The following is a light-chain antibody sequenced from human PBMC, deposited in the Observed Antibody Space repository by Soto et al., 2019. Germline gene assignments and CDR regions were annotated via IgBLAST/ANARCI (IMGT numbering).Light chain of an antibody. CDR2: DVN. CDR1: RSYIGAYNF. Sequence: QSALTQPASVSGSPGQSITISCTGTRSYIGAYNFVSWYQQHPGEVPKLMLYDVNVRPSGVSNRFSGSKSGNTASLTISGLQAEDEADYYCTSWTTSTTMIFGGGTKLTVL. V-gene: IGLV2-14*03. CDR3: TSWTTSTTMI. J-gene: IGLJ2*01.